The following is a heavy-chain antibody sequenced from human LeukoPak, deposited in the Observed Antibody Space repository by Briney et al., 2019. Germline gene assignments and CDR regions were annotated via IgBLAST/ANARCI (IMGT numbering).Heavy chain of an antibody. V-gene: IGHV3-21*01. D-gene: IGHD2-15*01. Sequence: PGGSLRLSCAASGFTFSIYSMNWVRQAPGKGLEWVSSISSSSSYIYYADSVKGRFTISRDNAKNSLYLQMNSLRAEDTAVYYCARGYCSGGSCYDYWGQGTLVTVSS. CDR1: GFTFSIYS. J-gene: IGHJ4*02. CDR3: ARGYCSGGSCYDY. CDR2: ISSSSSYI.